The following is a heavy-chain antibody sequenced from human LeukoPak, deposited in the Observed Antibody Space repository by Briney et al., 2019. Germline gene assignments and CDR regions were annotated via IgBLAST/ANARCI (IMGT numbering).Heavy chain of an antibody. CDR2: IYYSGST. V-gene: IGHV4-59*08. CDR1: GGSVSSYY. J-gene: IGHJ4*02. D-gene: IGHD3-22*01. CDR3: AGAYYYDSSGYVPY. Sequence: PSETLSLTCTVSGGSVSSYYWSWIRQAPGKGLEWIGYIYYSGSTNYNPSLKSRVTISVDTSKNQFSLKLSSVTAADTAVYYCAGAYYYDSSGYVPYWGQGTLVTVSS.